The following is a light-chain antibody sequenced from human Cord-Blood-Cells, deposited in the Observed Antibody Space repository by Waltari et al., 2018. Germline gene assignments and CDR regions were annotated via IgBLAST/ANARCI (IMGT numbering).Light chain of an antibody. J-gene: IGLJ3*02. CDR2: KDS. Sequence: SYELTQPPSVSVSPGKTARITCSGDVLPKQYAYWYQQKPGQAPVLVIYKDSERPSGIPERFSGSSSGTTVTLTISGVQAEDEADYYCQSADSSGTYQVFGGGTKLTVL. CDR1: VLPKQY. V-gene: IGLV3-25*03. CDR3: QSADSSGTYQV.